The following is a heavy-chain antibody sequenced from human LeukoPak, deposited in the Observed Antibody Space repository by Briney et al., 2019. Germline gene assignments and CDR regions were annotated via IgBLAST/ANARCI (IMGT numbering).Heavy chain of an antibody. CDR2: ISSSSSTI. V-gene: IGHV3-48*04. Sequence: GGSLRLSCAASGFTFSSYSMNWVRQAPGKGLEWVSYISSSSSTIYYADSVKGRFTISRDNAKNSLYLQMNSLRAEDTAVYYCARALGKYQLPSDYWGQGTLVTVSS. D-gene: IGHD2-2*01. J-gene: IGHJ4*02. CDR3: ARALGKYQLPSDY. CDR1: GFTFSSYS.